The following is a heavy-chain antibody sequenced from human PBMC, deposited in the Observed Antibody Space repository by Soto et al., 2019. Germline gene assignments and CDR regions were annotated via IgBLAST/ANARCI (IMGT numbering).Heavy chain of an antibody. V-gene: IGHV1-58*01. Sequence: SVKVSCKASGFTFTSSAVQCVRQARGQRLEWIGWIVVGSGNTNYAQKFQERVTITRDMSTSTAYMELSSLRSEDTAVYYCAADPYYGSGSYGDPWGQGTLVTVSS. CDR2: IVVGSGNT. CDR1: GFTFTSSA. J-gene: IGHJ5*02. D-gene: IGHD3-10*01. CDR3: AADPYYGSGSYGDP.